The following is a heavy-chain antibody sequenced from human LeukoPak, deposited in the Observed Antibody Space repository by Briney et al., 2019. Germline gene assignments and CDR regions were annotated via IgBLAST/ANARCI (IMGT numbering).Heavy chain of an antibody. D-gene: IGHD6-19*01. CDR1: GFSVSGIH. V-gene: IGHV3-23*01. J-gene: IGHJ3*02. CDR2: ISGSGGST. CDR3: AKWSSGWKSSDAFDI. Sequence: PGGSLRLSCVASGFSVSGIHMNWVRQAPGKGLEWVSAISGSGGSTNYADSVKGRFTISRDNSKNTLYLQMNSLRAEDTAVYYCAKWSSGWKSSDAFDIWGQGTMVTVSS.